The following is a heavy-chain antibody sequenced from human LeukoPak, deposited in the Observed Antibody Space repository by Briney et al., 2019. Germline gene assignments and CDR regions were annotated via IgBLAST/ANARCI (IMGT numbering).Heavy chain of an antibody. Sequence: ASVKVSCKASGGTFSSYAISWVRQAPGQGLEWMGGIIPIFGTANYAQKFQGRVTITADESTSTAYMELSSLRSEDTAVYYCARGSIAAALSPNYYYYGMDVWGQGTTVTVSS. CDR1: GGTFSSYA. CDR3: ARGSIAAALSPNYYYYGMDV. D-gene: IGHD6-13*01. V-gene: IGHV1-69*13. CDR2: IIPIFGTA. J-gene: IGHJ6*02.